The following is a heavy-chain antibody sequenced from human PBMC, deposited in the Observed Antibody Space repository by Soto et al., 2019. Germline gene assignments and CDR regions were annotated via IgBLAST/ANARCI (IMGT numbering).Heavy chain of an antibody. V-gene: IGHV3-74*01. J-gene: IGHJ4*02. Sequence: EVQLVESGGGLVQPGGSLRLSCAASEFTFSSFWMHWVRQAPGEGLVWVSRINSDGSNTNYADSVKGRFTISRDNAKNTLYLQMNSLRAEDTAVYYCARGGVPAAMSYWGQGTLVTVSS. D-gene: IGHD2-2*01. CDR3: ARGGVPAAMSY. CDR1: EFTFSSFW. CDR2: INSDGSNT.